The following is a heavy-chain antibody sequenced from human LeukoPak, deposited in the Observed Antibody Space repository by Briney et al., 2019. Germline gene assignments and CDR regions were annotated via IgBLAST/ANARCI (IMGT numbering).Heavy chain of an antibody. CDR2: INPNTGGT. V-gene: IGHV1-2*02. CDR1: GYNFTGYY. Sequence: ASVKVSCKASGYNFTGYYLHWVRQAPGQGLEWMGWINPNTGGTNYAQKFQGRVTMTRDTSISTAYMELSRLRSNDTAVYYCARRALFGDSGYDYNWFDPWGQGTLVTVSS. J-gene: IGHJ5*02. D-gene: IGHD5-12*01. CDR3: ARRALFGDSGYDYNWFDP.